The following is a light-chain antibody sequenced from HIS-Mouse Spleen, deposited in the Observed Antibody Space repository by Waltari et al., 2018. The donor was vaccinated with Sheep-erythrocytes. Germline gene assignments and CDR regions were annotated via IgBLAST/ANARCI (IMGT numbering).Light chain of an antibody. CDR3: CSYAGSSTPWV. CDR1: SRDVGSYNL. J-gene: IGLJ3*02. Sequence: QSALTQPASVSGSPGQSITISCTGTSRDVGSYNLFSWYHQHPGKAPKLLIYEGSKRPSGVPNRFSGSKSGNTASLTISGLQAEDEADYYCCSYAGSSTPWVFGGGTKLTVL. V-gene: IGLV2-23*01. CDR2: EGS.